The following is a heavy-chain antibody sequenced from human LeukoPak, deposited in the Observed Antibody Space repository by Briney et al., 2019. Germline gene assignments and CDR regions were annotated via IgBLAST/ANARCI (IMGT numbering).Heavy chain of an antibody. CDR3: ARDGGPYSGSYYNREHREI. CDR1: GYTFTSYG. Sequence: ASVKVSCKASGYTFTSYGISWVRQAPGQGLEWMGWINTNTGNPTYAQGFTGRFVFSLDTSVSTAYLQISSLKAEDTAVYYCARDGGPYSGSYYNREHREIWGQGTLVTVSS. J-gene: IGHJ4*02. CDR2: INTNTGNP. D-gene: IGHD3-10*01. V-gene: IGHV7-4-1*02.